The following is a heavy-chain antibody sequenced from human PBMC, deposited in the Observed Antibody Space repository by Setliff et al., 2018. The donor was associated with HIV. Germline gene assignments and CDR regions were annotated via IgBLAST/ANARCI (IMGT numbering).Heavy chain of an antibody. CDR1: GYTFTSYA. D-gene: IGHD3-22*01. CDR2: INAGNGNT. J-gene: IGHJ5*02. V-gene: IGHV1-3*01. CDR3: ARDCRHPYYYDSSGSQNANWFDP. Sequence: ASVKVSCKASGYTFTSYAMHWVRQAPGQRLEWMGWINAGNGNTKYSQKFQGRVTITRDTSASTAYMELSSLRSEDTAVYYCARDCRHPYYYDSSGSQNANWFDPWGQGTLVTVSS.